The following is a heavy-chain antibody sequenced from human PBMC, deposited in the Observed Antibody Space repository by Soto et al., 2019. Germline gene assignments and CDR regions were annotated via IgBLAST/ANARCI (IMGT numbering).Heavy chain of an antibody. CDR3: AREEGLLSVKYFQH. D-gene: IGHD2-2*01. CDR1: GGSISSGGYY. J-gene: IGHJ1*01. V-gene: IGHV4-31*03. Sequence: QVQLQELGPGLVKPSQTLSLTCTVSGGSISSGGYYWSWIRQHPGKGLEWIGYIYYSGSTYYNPSLKSRVTISVDTSKNQFSLKLSSVTAADTAVYYCAREEGLLSVKYFQHWGQGTLVTVSS. CDR2: IYYSGST.